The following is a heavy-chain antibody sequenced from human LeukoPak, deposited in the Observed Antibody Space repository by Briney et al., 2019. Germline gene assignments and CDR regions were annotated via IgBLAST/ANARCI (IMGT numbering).Heavy chain of an antibody. CDR3: ARDPQTTVTGDDAFDI. CDR1: GFTFSSYA. CDR2: ISGSGGST. V-gene: IGHV3-23*01. Sequence: PGGSLRLSCAASGFTFSSYAMSWVRQAPGKGLEWVSAISGSGGSTYYADSVKGRFTISRDNSKNTLYLQMNSLRAEDTAVYYCARDPQTTVTGDDAFDIWGQGTMVTVSS. J-gene: IGHJ3*02. D-gene: IGHD4-17*01.